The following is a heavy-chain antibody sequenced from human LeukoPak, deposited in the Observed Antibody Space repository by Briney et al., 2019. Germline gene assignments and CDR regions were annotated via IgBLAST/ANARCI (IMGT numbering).Heavy chain of an antibody. Sequence: PGGSLRLSCAASGFTFSSYSMNWVRQAPGKGLEWVSYISSSSSTIYYADSVKGRFTISRDNAKNSLYLQMNSLRAEDTAVYYCARVSGNYDYWGQGTLVTVSS. V-gene: IGHV3-48*01. CDR2: ISSSSSTI. CDR1: GFTFSSYS. D-gene: IGHD3-10*01. J-gene: IGHJ4*02. CDR3: ARVSGNYDY.